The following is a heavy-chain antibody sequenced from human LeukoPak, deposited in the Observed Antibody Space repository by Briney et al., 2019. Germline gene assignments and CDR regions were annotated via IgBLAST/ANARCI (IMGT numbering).Heavy chain of an antibody. V-gene: IGHV3-23*01. CDR1: GFSFSGNV. D-gene: IGHD3-22*01. Sequence: PGGSLRLSCAASGFSFSGNVMSWVRQAPGKGPEWLSAISGSGGSTTDADSVKGRFTTSRDNSKSTLYLQMNSLRAEDTAIYYCAKIFHTDGYYLGEHLFDAWGQGTLVTVSS. CDR3: AKIFHTDGYYLGEHLFDA. CDR2: ISGSGGST. J-gene: IGHJ5*02.